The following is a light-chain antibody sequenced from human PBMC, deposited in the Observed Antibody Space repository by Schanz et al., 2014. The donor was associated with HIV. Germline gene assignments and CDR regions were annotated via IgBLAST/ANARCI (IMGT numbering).Light chain of an antibody. V-gene: IGKV1-5*03. CDR1: QSINSW. Sequence: DIQMTQSPSTLSASVRDRVTITCRASQSINSWLAWYQQQPGKAPKLLIYTASSLQSGVPSRFSGSGSGTEFTLTISSLQPEDIATYYCQQLNSFPYTFGQGTMLEI. CDR3: QQLNSFPYT. CDR2: TAS. J-gene: IGKJ2*01.